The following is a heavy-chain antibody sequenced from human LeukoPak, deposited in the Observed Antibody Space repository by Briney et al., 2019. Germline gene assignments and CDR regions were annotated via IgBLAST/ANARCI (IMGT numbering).Heavy chain of an antibody. J-gene: IGHJ6*03. CDR1: GFTLSSYE. V-gene: IGHV3-48*03. CDR2: ISSSGTTI. Sequence: PGGSLRLSCAASGFTLSSYEMNWVRQAPGKGLEWLSYISSSGTTIYYADSVKGRFTFSRDNAENSLYLQMDSLRAEDTAVYYCARTHFRCSTTKCYSPSYYYMDVWGKGTKVTVS. CDR3: ARTHFRCSTTKCYSPSYYYMDV. D-gene: IGHD2-2*02.